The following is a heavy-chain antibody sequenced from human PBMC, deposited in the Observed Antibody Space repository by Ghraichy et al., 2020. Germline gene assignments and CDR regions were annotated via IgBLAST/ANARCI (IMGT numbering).Heavy chain of an antibody. V-gene: IGHV4-59*08. J-gene: IGHJ4*02. CDR3: ARLIDCSSTSCYPDY. D-gene: IGHD2-2*01. CDR1: GGSISSYY. Sequence: ESLNISCTVSGGSISSYYWSWIRQPPGKGLEWIGYIYYSGSTNYNPSLKSRVTISVDTSKNQFSLKLSSVTAADTAVYYCARLIDCSSTSCYPDYWGQGTLVTVSS. CDR2: IYYSGST.